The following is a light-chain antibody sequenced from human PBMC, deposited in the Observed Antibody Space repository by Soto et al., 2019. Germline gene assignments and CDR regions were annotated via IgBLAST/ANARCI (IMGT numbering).Light chain of an antibody. Sequence: QSALTQPPSASGSPGQSVTISCTGTGSDVGGYNYVSWYQQHPGKAPKLVIYDVSKRPSGVPDRFSGSKSGNTASLTVSGLQAEDEADYYCGSYAASNNLVFGGGTQLTVL. CDR1: GSDVGGYNY. J-gene: IGLJ2*01. CDR2: DVS. CDR3: GSYAASNNLV. V-gene: IGLV2-8*01.